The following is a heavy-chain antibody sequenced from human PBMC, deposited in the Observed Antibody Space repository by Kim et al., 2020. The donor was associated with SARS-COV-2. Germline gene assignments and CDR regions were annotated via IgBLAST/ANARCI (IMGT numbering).Heavy chain of an antibody. Sequence: SETLSLTCAVYGGSFSGYYWSWIRQPPGKGLEWIGEINHSGSTNYNPSLKSRVTISVDTSKNQFSLKLSSVTAADTAVYYCARRGFPLFDYWGQGTLVTVSS. J-gene: IGHJ4*02. CDR3: ARRGFPLFDY. V-gene: IGHV4-34*01. CDR2: INHSGST. D-gene: IGHD5-12*01. CDR1: GGSFSGYY.